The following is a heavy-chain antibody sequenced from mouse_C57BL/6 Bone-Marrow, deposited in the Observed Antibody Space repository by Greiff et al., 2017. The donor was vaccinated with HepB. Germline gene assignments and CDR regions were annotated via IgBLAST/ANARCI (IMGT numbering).Heavy chain of an antibody. Sequence: QVQLQQPGAELVKPGASVKLSCKASGYTFTSYWMHWVKQRPGQGLEWIGMIHPNSGSTNYNEKFKSKATLTVDKSSSTAYMQLSSLTSEDSAGYYCARVGRSSYWYFDVWGTGTTVTVSS. V-gene: IGHV1-64*01. J-gene: IGHJ1*03. CDR2: IHPNSGST. CDR3: ARVGRSSYWYFDV. D-gene: IGHD4-1*01. CDR1: GYTFTSYW.